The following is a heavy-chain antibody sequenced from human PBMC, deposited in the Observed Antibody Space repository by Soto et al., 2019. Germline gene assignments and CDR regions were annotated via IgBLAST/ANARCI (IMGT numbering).Heavy chain of an antibody. J-gene: IGHJ2*01. D-gene: IGHD3-3*01. CDR3: ARGQLHHYDFWSGYYTGWYFDL. CDR1: GGSISSYY. V-gene: IGHV4-59*01. CDR2: IYYSGST. Sequence: QVQLQESGPGLVKPSETLSLTCTVSGGSISSYYWSWIRQPPGKGLEWIGYIYYSGSTNYNPSLKSRVTIAVDTSKNRFSLQLSSVTAADTAVYYCARGQLHHYDFWSGYYTGWYFDLWGRGTLVTVSS.